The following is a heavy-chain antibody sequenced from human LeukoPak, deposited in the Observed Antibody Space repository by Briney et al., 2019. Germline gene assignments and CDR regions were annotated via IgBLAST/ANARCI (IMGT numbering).Heavy chain of an antibody. D-gene: IGHD6-13*01. V-gene: IGHV4-61*02. Sequence: SETLSLTCTVSGGSISSGSYYWSWIRQPAGKGLEWIGRIYTSGSTNYNPSLKSRVTISVDTSKNQFSLKLSSVTAADTAVYYCARAGIAAAGLHSFDYWGQGTLVTVSS. CDR2: IYTSGST. J-gene: IGHJ4*02. CDR1: GGSISSGSYY. CDR3: ARAGIAAAGLHSFDY.